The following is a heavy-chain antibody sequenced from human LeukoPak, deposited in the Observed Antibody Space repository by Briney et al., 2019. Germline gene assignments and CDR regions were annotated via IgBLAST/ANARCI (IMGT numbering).Heavy chain of an antibody. D-gene: IGHD5-24*01. CDR3: AKDVSFRRGHNFDASDI. CDR2: ITWDSTNT. J-gene: IGHJ3*02. Sequence: GGSLRLSCTASGFEFADAPMHWVRQSPGKGLEWIALITWDSTNTYYADSVKGRFTISRDDSRNTLYLQMNSLRSDDTALYYCAKDVSFRRGHNFDASDIWGLGTLVTVSS. V-gene: IGHV3-43*01. CDR1: GFEFADAP.